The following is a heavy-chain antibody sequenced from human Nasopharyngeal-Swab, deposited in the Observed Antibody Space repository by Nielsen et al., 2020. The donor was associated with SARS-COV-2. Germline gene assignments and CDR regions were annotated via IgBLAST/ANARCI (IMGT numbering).Heavy chain of an antibody. CDR1: GFTFSDFY. Sequence: GESLKISCAASGFTFSDFYMTWIRQDPGKGLEYISYISPDGGDTNYADSVKGRFTSSRDNAKNSLYLQMNSLRAEDTAVYYCARTARLPVDWGQGTLVTVSS. CDR2: ISPDGGDT. J-gene: IGHJ4*02. CDR3: ARTARLPVD. V-gene: IGHV3-11*03. D-gene: IGHD2-15*01.